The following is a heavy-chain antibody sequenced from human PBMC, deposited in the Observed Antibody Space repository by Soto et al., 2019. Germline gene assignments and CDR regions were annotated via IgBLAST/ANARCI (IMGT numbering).Heavy chain of an antibody. CDR1: GGTFSSYT. D-gene: IGHD3-10*01. V-gene: IGHV1-69*02. Sequence: RASVKVSCKASGGTFSSYTISWVRQAPGQGLEWMGRIIPILGIANYAQKFQGRVTITADKSTSTAYMELSSLRSEDTAVYYCASQGKEKYYGSGSYYNGVNYYMDVWGKGTTVTVSS. J-gene: IGHJ6*03. CDR3: ASQGKEKYYGSGSYYNGVNYYMDV. CDR2: IIPILGIA.